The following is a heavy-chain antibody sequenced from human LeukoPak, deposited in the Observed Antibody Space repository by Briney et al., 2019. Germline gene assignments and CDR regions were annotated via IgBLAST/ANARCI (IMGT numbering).Heavy chain of an antibody. CDR1: GGTFSSYA. CDR2: IIPIFGTA. CDR3: ARPISELSGTTEDYYGMDV. D-gene: IGHD3-10*01. Sequence: SVKVSCKASGGTFSSYAISWVRQAPGQGLEWMGGIIPIFGTANYAQKFQGRVTITADESMSTAYMELSSLRPEDTAVYYCARPISELSGTTEDYYGMDVWGQGTTVTVSS. V-gene: IGHV1-69*13. J-gene: IGHJ6*02.